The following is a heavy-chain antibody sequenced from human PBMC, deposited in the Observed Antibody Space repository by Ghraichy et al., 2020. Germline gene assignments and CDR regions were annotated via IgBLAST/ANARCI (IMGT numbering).Heavy chain of an antibody. Sequence: GESLNISCAASGFSFSSYAMNWVRQAPGKGLEWVSYISRTGTSIFYADSVKGRFTISRDNAKNTLYLQMNSLRAEDTAVYYCAREYCRGGSCFFGTGGSHFDYGGQGTLVTVSS. CDR3: AREYCRGGSCFFGTGGSHFDY. V-gene: IGHV3-48*01. CDR2: ISRTGTSI. J-gene: IGHJ4*02. CDR1: GFSFSSYA. D-gene: IGHD2-15*01.